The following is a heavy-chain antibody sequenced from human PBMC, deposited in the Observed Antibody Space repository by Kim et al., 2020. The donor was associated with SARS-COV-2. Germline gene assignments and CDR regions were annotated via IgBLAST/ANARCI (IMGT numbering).Heavy chain of an antibody. Sequence: VKGRFTIARDNSKNPVDLQMNSLGDEDTAVYYCARDSCYDNNDYYHYFGFWGQGTLVTVSS. D-gene: IGHD3-22*01. V-gene: IGHV3-30*07. J-gene: IGHJ4*02. CDR3: ARDSCYDNNDYYHYFGF.